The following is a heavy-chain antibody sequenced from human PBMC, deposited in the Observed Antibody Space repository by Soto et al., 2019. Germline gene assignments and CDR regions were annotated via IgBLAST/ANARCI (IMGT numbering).Heavy chain of an antibody. CDR3: ARQYYDFWSGYSTQAHDAFDI. J-gene: IGHJ3*02. D-gene: IGHD3-3*01. CDR2: ISAYNGNT. CDR1: VYTFISYG. Sequence: ASVTVSCKASVYTFISYGRRWVRQEPGQGLEWMGWISAYNGNTKYSQKFQGRVTITRDTSASTAYMELSSLRSEDTAVYYCARQYYDFWSGYSTQAHDAFDIWGQGTMVTV. V-gene: IGHV1-18*01.